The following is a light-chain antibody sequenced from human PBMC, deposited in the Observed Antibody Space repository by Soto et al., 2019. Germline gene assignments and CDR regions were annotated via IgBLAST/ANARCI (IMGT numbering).Light chain of an antibody. CDR3: QPYDTFSGT. Sequence: DIQMTQSPSTLSASVGDTVTVTCRASQSVSGWLAWYQQKPGEAPKLLIYDASALPRGVPSRFSGSGSGTKFTLTIASLQHDDFETYYCQPYDTFSGTFGPGTKVDIK. V-gene: IGKV1-5*01. CDR1: QSVSGW. J-gene: IGKJ1*01. CDR2: DAS.